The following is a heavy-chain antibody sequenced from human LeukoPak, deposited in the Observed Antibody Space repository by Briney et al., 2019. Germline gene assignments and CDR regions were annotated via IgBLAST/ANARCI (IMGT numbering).Heavy chain of an antibody. Sequence: SETLSLTCTVSGGSISSGGYYWSWIRQHPGKGLEWIGYIYYSGSTYYNPSLESRVTISVDTSKNQFSLKLSSVTAADTAVYYCARLKAHYFDYWGQGTLVTVSS. J-gene: IGHJ4*02. V-gene: IGHV4-31*03. CDR1: GGSISSGGYY. CDR3: ARLKAHYFDY. CDR2: IYYSGST.